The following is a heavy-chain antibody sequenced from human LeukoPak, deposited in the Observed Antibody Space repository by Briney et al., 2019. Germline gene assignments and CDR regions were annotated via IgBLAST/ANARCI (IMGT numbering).Heavy chain of an antibody. Sequence: SQTLSLPCALSGDNVSSNSATWSRIRQSPSRSLEWLGRTYNRSKWYSDYAVSVRSRLIINPDTSKNQFSLQLNSVTPDDTAVYYCARGVGAAWKVFDYWGQGTLVTVSS. CDR3: ARGVGAAWKVFDY. V-gene: IGHV6-1*01. CDR1: GDNVSSNSAT. CDR2: TYNRSKWYS. D-gene: IGHD3-10*01. J-gene: IGHJ4*02.